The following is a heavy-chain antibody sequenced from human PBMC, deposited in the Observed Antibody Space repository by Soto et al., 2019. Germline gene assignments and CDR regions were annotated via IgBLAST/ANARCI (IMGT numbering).Heavy chain of an antibody. Sequence: QVQLVQSGAEVKKPGASVKVSCKASGYTFIHYYMHWVRQAPGQGLEWMGIINPNGGSTTYAQKFQGRVTLTRDTSTNTVNMELSSLRSEDTAVYYCAREKWLVRRNDPFDIWGQGTMVTVSS. CDR2: INPNGGST. CDR1: GYTFIHYY. CDR3: AREKWLVRRNDPFDI. J-gene: IGHJ3*02. D-gene: IGHD6-19*01. V-gene: IGHV1-46*01.